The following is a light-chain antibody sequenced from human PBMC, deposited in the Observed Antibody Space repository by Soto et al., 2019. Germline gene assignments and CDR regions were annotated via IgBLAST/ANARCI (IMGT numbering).Light chain of an antibody. J-gene: IGKJ1*01. CDR3: QQYSSTPRT. CDR2: WAS. CDR1: QSVLYSSNNKNY. V-gene: IGKV4-1*01. Sequence: DIVMTQSPDSLAVSLGARATINCKSSQSVLYSSNNKNYLAWYQQKPGQPPTLLIYWASTRESGVPDRFSGSGSGTDFPLTISSLQAEDVAVYYCQQYSSTPRTFGQGTKVEIK.